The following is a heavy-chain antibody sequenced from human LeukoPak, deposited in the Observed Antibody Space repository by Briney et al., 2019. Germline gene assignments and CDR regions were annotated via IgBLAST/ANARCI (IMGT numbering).Heavy chain of an antibody. CDR1: GFIFSDYY. D-gene: IGHD6-13*01. J-gene: IGHJ6*02. CDR3: ARDGFIAAAGTLYYGMDV. CDR2: ITTSGTTI. Sequence: GGSLRLSCAASGFIFSDYYMSWIRQAPGKGLEWVSYITTSGTTIYYADSVKGRFTISRDNAKNSLYLQMNSLRAEDTAVYYCARDGFIAAAGTLYYGMDVWGQGTTVTVSS. V-gene: IGHV3-11*01.